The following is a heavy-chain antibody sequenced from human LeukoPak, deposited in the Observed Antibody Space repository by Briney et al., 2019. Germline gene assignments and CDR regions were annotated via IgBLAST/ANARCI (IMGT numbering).Heavy chain of an antibody. CDR3: ARVRYYYDSSGYSPGFEYYYMDV. J-gene: IGHJ6*03. V-gene: IGHV1-8*01. Sequence: ASVKVSCKASGYTFTIYYNHWVRQATGQGLEWMGWKNHNRGNTGYAQKFQGRVTMTRNTSISTAYMELSSLRSEDTAVYYCARVRYYYDSSGYSPGFEYYYMDVWGKGTTVTVSS. D-gene: IGHD3-22*01. CDR1: GYTFTIYY. CDR2: KNHNRGNT.